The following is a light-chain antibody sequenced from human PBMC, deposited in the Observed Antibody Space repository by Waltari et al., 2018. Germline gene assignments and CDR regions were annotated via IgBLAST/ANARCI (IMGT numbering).Light chain of an antibody. Sequence: EILMTQSPATLSVSPGERATLSCRSRQSIGRDLAWYQQRPGQAPRLLIYSATVRATGGPARFSASGSGTEFTLTISSLQSEDVAVYYCQHFNNWPPWAFGQGTKVEIK. CDR3: QHFNNWPPWA. CDR2: SAT. J-gene: IGKJ1*01. V-gene: IGKV3-15*01. CDR1: QSIGRD.